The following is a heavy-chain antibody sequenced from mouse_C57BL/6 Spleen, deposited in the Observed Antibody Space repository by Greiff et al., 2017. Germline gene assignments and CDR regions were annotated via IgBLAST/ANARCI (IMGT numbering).Heavy chain of an antibody. CDR3: AREGYYGSSYRSFDY. CDR2: ISYDGSN. Sequence: VQLQQSGPGLVKPSQSLSLTCSVTGYSITSGYYWNWIRQFPGNKLEWMGYISYDGSNNYNPSLKNRISITRDTSKNQFFLKLNSVTTEDTATYYCAREGYYGSSYRSFDYWGQGTTLTVSS. J-gene: IGHJ2*01. D-gene: IGHD1-1*01. CDR1: GYSITSGYY. V-gene: IGHV3-6*01.